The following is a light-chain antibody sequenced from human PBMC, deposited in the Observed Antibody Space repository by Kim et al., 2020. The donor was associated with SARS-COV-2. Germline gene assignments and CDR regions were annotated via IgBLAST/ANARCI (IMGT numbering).Light chain of an antibody. V-gene: IGKV3-20*01. Sequence: EIVFTQSPGTLSLSPGERATLSCRASQSVSSSYLAWYQQKPGQAPRLLIYGASSRATGIPDRFSGSGSGTDFTLTISRLEPEDFAVYYCQQDGSSPLTFGGETKVDIK. CDR1: QSVSSSY. CDR3: QQDGSSPLT. J-gene: IGKJ4*01. CDR2: GAS.